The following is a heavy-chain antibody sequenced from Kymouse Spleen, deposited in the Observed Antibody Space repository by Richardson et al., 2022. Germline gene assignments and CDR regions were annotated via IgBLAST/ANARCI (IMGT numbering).Heavy chain of an antibody. J-gene: IGHJ4*02. V-gene: IGHV3-9*01. D-gene: IGHD2-2*02. Sequence: EVQLVESGGGLVQPGRSLRLSCAASGFTFDDYAMHWVRQAPGKGLEWVSGISWNSGSIGYADSVKGRFTISRDNAKNSLYLQMNSLRAEDTALYYCAKDKVPAAPTTLTTGAREPWSPSPQ. CDR3: AKDKVPAAPTTLTT. CDR1: GFTFDDYA. CDR2: ISWNSGSI.